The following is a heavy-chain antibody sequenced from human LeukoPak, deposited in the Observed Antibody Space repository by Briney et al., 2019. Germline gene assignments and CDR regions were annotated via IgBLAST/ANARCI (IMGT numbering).Heavy chain of an antibody. CDR1: GGSISSGSYY. CDR3: ARVCASGDYDY. V-gene: IGHV4-61*02. Sequence: SETLSLTCTVSGGSISSGSYYWSWIRQPAGKGLEWIGRIYTSGSTNYNPSLKSRVTISVDTSKNQFSLKLSSVTAADTAVYYCARVCASGDYDYWGQGTLVTVSS. CDR2: IYTSGST. J-gene: IGHJ4*02. D-gene: IGHD4-17*01.